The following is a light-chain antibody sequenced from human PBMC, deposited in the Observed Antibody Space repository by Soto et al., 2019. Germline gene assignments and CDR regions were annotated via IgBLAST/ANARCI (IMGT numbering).Light chain of an antibody. CDR1: QSVSSNY. Sequence: EIVLTQSPGTLSLSAGERATLSCRASQSVSSNYLAWYQQKPGQAPRLLIYGASSRATGIPDRFSGSGSGTDFTLTISSLEPEDFAVYYCQQYGSSPLFAFGPGTEVDLK. CDR2: GAS. V-gene: IGKV3-20*01. J-gene: IGKJ3*01. CDR3: QQYGSSPLFA.